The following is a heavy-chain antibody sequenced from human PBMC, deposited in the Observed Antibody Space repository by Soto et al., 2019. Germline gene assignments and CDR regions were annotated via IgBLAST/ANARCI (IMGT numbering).Heavy chain of an antibody. J-gene: IGHJ4*02. Sequence: GESLKISCKGSGNSFTSYWIGWVRQMPGKGLEWMGIIYPGDSDTRYSPSFQGQVTISADKSISTAYLQWSSLKASDTAMYYCARSMAAAGYSYYFDYWGQGTLVTVSS. CDR2: IYPGDSDT. CDR1: GNSFTSYW. CDR3: ARSMAAAGYSYYFDY. D-gene: IGHD6-13*01. V-gene: IGHV5-51*01.